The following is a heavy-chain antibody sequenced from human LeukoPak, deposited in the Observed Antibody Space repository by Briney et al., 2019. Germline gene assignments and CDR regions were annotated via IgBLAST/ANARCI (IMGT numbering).Heavy chain of an antibody. CDR1: GFTFSDYN. D-gene: IGHD3-9*01. Sequence: GGSLRLSCAASGFTFSDYNMNWVRQAPGKGLEWVSSISRSSNYIYYADSVKGRFTISRDNARNSVYLQMDGLRVDDTAVYFCARSPPGYEILTGSYFDFWGQGTPVTVSS. J-gene: IGHJ4*02. CDR3: ARSPPGYEILTGSYFDF. V-gene: IGHV3-21*01. CDR2: ISRSSNYI.